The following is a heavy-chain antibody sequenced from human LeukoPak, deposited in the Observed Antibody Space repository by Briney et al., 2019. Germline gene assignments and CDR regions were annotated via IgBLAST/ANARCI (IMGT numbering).Heavy chain of an antibody. CDR2: ISGSATTI. CDR1: GFTFSTYE. CDR3: ASGTQSDY. V-gene: IGHV3-48*03. J-gene: IGHJ4*02. Sequence: PGGSLRLSCAASGFTFSTYEVNWVRQAPGKGLEWVSYISGSATTIYYADSVKGRFTISRDNAKNSVYLQMNSLRVEDTAIYYCASGTQSDYWGQGTLVTVSS. D-gene: IGHD1-14*01.